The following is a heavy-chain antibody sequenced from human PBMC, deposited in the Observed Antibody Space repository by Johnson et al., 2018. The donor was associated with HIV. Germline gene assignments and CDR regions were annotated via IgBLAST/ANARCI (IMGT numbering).Heavy chain of an antibody. CDR1: GFTFSTHG. CDR2: IGYDGSNK. Sequence: QVHLVESGGGVVQPGGSLRLSCAASGFTFSTHGMNWVRQAPGRGLEWVAFIGYDGSNKYYADSVKGRFTISRDNFKNTLYLQMNNLSTEDTAVYFCAKLSGTYSLFDPFDIWDQGSMVTVSS. D-gene: IGHD1-26*01. V-gene: IGHV3-30*02. J-gene: IGHJ3*02. CDR3: AKLSGTYSLFDPFDI.